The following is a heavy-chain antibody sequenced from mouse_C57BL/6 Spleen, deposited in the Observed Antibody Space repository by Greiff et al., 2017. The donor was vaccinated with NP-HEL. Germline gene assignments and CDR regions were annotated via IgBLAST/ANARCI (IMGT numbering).Heavy chain of an antibody. CDR3: TRPYYYGSSLSYWYFDV. V-gene: IGHV1-15*01. J-gene: IGHJ1*03. Sequence: QVQLKESGAELVRPGASVTLSCKASGYTFTDYEMHWVKQTPVHGLEWIGAIDPETGGTAYNQKFKGKAILTADKSSSTAYMELRSLTSEDSAVYYCTRPYYYGSSLSYWYFDVWGTGTTVTVSS. CDR2: IDPETGGT. D-gene: IGHD1-1*01. CDR1: GYTFTDYE.